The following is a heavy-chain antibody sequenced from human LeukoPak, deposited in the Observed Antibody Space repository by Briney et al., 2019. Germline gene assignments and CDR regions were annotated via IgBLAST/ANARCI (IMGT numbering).Heavy chain of an antibody. Sequence: ASVKVSCKASGYTFTSYGISWVRQAPGQGLEWMGWISAYNGNTNYAQKLQGRVTMTTDTSTSTAYMELRSLRSDETAVYYCARDQLWFGELLSSGWFDPWGEGTLVTVSS. D-gene: IGHD3-10*01. J-gene: IGHJ5*02. CDR1: GYTFTSYG. V-gene: IGHV1-18*01. CDR2: ISAYNGNT. CDR3: ARDQLWFGELLSSGWFDP.